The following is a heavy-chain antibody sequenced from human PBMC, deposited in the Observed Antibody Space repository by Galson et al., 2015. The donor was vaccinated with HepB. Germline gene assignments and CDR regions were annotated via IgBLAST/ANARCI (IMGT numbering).Heavy chain of an antibody. D-gene: IGHD6-19*01. CDR3: ARWPMAVAGNDAFDI. J-gene: IGHJ3*02. CDR1: GYTFTSYA. CDR2: INTNTGNP. V-gene: IGHV7-4-1*02. Sequence: SVKVSCKASGYTFTSYAMNWVRQAPGQGLEWMGWINTNTGNPTYAQGFTGRFVFSLDTSVSTAYLQISSLKAEDTAAYYCARWPMAVAGNDAFDIWGRGTMVTVSS.